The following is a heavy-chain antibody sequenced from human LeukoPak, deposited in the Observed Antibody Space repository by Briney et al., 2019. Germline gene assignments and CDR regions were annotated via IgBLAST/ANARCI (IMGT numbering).Heavy chain of an antibody. CDR2: IIPILGIA. D-gene: IGHD2-21*02. CDR1: GGTFSSYA. J-gene: IGHJ5*02. CDR3: ARDRRERYCGGDCYSGIDP. V-gene: IGHV1-69*04. Sequence: ASVKVSCKASGGTFSSYAISWVRQAPGQGLEWMGRIIPILGIANYAQKFQGRVTITADKSTSTAYMELSSLRSEDTAVYYCARDRRERYCGGDCYSGIDPRGQGTLVTVSS.